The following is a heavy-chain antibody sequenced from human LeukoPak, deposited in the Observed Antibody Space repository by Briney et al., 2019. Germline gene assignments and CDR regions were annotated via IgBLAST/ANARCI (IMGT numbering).Heavy chain of an antibody. CDR1: GFTFSSYS. CDR2: ISSSSSYI. D-gene: IGHD1-26*01. CDR3: ASHHSGSYRYYYYYYMDV. V-gene: IGHV3-21*01. Sequence: GGSLRLSCAASGFTFSSYSMNWVRQAPGKGLEWVSSISSSSSYIYYADSVKGRFTISRDNAKNSLYLQMNSLRAEDTAVYYCASHHSGSYRYYYYYYMDVWGKGTTVTVSS. J-gene: IGHJ6*03.